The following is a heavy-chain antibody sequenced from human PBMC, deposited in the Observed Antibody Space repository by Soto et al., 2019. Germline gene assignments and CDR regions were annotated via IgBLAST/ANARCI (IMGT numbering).Heavy chain of an antibody. D-gene: IGHD6-19*01. Sequence: QVQLVQSGAEVKKPGSSVKVSCKASGGTFSSYTISWVRQAPGQGLEWMGRIIPILGIANYAQKFKGRVTITADKATSTANMELSSLRSEDTAGYYCARAGVAAFYYYYGMDVWGQGTTVTVSS. V-gene: IGHV1-69*02. CDR3: ARAGVAAFYYYYGMDV. CDR2: IIPILGIA. CDR1: GGTFSSYT. J-gene: IGHJ6*02.